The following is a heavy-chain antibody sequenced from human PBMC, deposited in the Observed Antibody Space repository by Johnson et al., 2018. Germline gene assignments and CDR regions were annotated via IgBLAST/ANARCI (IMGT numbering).Heavy chain of an antibody. CDR1: GFTFSGSA. CDR2: ISYDGSNK. Sequence: QVQLQESGGGLVQPGGSLKLSCAASGFTFSGSAMHWVRQAPGKGLEWVAVISYDGSNKYYADSVKGRFTISRDNSKNTLYLQMNSLRAEETAVYYCARARSWGIQLYYYYYGMDVWGQGTTVTVSS. J-gene: IGHJ6*02. V-gene: IGHV3-30*04. D-gene: IGHD5-18*01. CDR3: ARARSWGIQLYYYYYGMDV.